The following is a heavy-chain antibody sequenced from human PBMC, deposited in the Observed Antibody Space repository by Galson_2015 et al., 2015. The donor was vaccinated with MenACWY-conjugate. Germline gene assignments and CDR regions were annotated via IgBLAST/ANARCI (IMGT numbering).Heavy chain of an antibody. Sequence: SLILTFSASGFTFNNYTIHSFRQPPGMTQEHRAYIKADGSFSHYADSVKGRITISTDDAKNMVYLQMDGLGDEDTAVYFCARDNNWSFDSWGQGTLV. V-gene: IGHV3-74*01. CDR1: GFTFNNYT. J-gene: IGHJ4*02. CDR2: IKADGSFS. D-gene: IGHD1-1*01. CDR3: ARDNNWSFDS.